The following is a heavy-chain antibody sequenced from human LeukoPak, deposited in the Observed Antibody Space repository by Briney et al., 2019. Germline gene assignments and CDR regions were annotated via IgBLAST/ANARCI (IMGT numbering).Heavy chain of an antibody. Sequence: GGSLRLSCVASGFTFSSYEMNWVRQAPGKGLEWVSYISSSGSTIYYADSVKGRFTISRDNAKNSLYLQMNSLRAEDMAVYYCARDTLVRGPDYYYYGMDVWGQGTTVTVSS. CDR2: ISSSGSTI. V-gene: IGHV3-48*03. CDR1: GFTFSSYE. D-gene: IGHD3-10*01. CDR3: ARDTLVRGPDYYYYGMDV. J-gene: IGHJ6*02.